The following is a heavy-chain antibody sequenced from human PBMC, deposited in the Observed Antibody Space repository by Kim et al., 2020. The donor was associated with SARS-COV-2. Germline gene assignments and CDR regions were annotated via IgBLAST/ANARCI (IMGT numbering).Heavy chain of an antibody. J-gene: IGHJ4*02. V-gene: IGHV1-18*01. D-gene: IGHD6-6*01. CDR3: ARELIGSIAARRGFDY. Sequence: ASVKVSCKASGYTFTSYGISWVRQAPGQGLEWMGWISAYNGNTNYAQKLQGRVTMTTDTSTSTAYMELRSLRSDDTAVYYCARELIGSIAARRGFDYWGQGTLVTVSS. CDR1: GYTFTSYG. CDR2: ISAYNGNT.